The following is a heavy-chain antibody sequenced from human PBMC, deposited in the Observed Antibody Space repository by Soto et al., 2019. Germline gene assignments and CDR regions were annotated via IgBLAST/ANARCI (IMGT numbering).Heavy chain of an antibody. Sequence: GESLKISCRVSGYSFTSYWISWVRQMPGKGLEWMGRIDPTDSYANYSPSFQGHVTFSVNRSINTAYLQWSSLKAPDTAVYYCARLNRRNGTNGKLDYWGQGTLVTVSS. CDR3: ARLNRRNGTNGKLDY. V-gene: IGHV5-10-1*01. D-gene: IGHD1-26*01. J-gene: IGHJ4*02. CDR1: GYSFTSYW. CDR2: IDPTDSYA.